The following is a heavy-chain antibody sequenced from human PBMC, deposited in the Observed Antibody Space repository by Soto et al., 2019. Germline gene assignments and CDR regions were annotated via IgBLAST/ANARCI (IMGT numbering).Heavy chain of an antibody. D-gene: IGHD6-6*01. V-gene: IGHV1-69*12. CDR2: IIPIFGTA. CDR3: ARVLSIAARRLFDY. CDR1: GGTFSSYA. Sequence: QVQLVQSGAEVKKPGSSVKVSCKASGGTFSSYAISWVRQAPGQGLEWMGGIIPIFGTANYAQKFQGRVTITADQSTSTAYIELSSMSADDTAVYYCARVLSIAARRLFDYWGHGTLDTVSS. J-gene: IGHJ4*01.